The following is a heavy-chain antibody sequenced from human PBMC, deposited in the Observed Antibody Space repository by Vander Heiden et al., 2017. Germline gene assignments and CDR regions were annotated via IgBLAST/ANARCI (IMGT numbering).Heavy chain of an antibody. Sequence: QVQLVQSGAEVKKPGASVKVSCKASGYTFTGYYMHWVQQAPGQGLEWMGWINPNSGGTNYAQKFQGRVTMTRDTSLSTAYMELSRLRSDDTAVYYCARVRIQLWFDYYYGMDVWGQGTTVTVSS. CDR2: INPNSGGT. CDR3: ARVRIQLWFDYYYGMDV. V-gene: IGHV1-2*02. CDR1: GYTFTGYY. D-gene: IGHD5-18*01. J-gene: IGHJ6*02.